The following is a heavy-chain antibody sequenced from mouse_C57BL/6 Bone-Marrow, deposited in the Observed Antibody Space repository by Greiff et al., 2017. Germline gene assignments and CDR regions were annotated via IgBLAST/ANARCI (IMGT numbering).Heavy chain of an antibody. Sequence: VQLKQSGPGLVKPGASVKLSCKASGYSFTDYNMTWVKQSNGKSLEWIGVINPNYGTTSYNQKFKGKATLTVDKSSSTAYMQLSSLTSEDSAVYYGARDDYDEGLAYWGQGTLVTVSA. CDR2: INPNYGTT. CDR3: ARDDYDEGLAY. D-gene: IGHD2-4*01. CDR1: GYSFTDYN. V-gene: IGHV1-39*01. J-gene: IGHJ3*01.